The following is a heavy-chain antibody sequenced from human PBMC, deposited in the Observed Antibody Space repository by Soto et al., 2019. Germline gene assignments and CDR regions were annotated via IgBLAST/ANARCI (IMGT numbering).Heavy chain of an antibody. CDR3: ARGDILTVYGCMDV. Sequence: QAQLQESGPGLVKPSQTLSLTCTVSGDSIRSGNHYWIWIRQHPGQGLEWIGYSYYSGSTYYSPYLQCRVTISVDPSKNQFSLKLNSVTAADTAVYYCARGDILTVYGCMDVWGQGTTVTVAS. J-gene: IGHJ6*02. D-gene: IGHD3-9*01. CDR2: SYYSGST. CDR1: GDSIRSGNHY. V-gene: IGHV4-30-4*01.